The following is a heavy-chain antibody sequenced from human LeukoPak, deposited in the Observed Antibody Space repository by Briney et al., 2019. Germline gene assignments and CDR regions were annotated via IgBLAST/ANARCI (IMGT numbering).Heavy chain of an antibody. CDR3: ARSPRRPHFYSSGSYYYYFDY. CDR2: ISSSGST. Sequence: SETLSLTCSVSGGSISGYYWSWIRQPAGKGLECIGRISSSGSTNYNPSLKSRVTMSVDTSKNQFFLKLSSVTAADTAVYYCARSPRRPHFYSSGSYYYYFDYWGQGTLVTVSS. CDR1: GGSISGYY. V-gene: IGHV4-4*07. D-gene: IGHD3-10*01. J-gene: IGHJ4*02.